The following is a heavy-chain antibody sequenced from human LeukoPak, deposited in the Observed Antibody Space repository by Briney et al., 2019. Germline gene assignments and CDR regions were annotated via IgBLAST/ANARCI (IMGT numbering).Heavy chain of an antibody. V-gene: IGHV4-34*01. CDR2: INHSGST. J-gene: IGHJ5*02. CDR3: ARQLYSGWCGGWFDP. Sequence: SETLSLTCAVYGGSFSGYYWSWIRQPPGKGLEWIGEINHSGSTNYNPSLKSRVTISVDTSKNQFSLKLSSVTAADTAVCYCARQLYSGWCGGWFDPWGQGTLVTVSS. CDR1: GGSFSGYY. D-gene: IGHD6-19*01.